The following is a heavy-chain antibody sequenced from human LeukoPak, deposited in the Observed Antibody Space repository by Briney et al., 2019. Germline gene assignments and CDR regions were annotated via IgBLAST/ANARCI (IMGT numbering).Heavy chain of an antibody. D-gene: IGHD6-13*01. CDR1: GFTFDDYA. CDR3: AKDISSSPRYMDV. V-gene: IGHV3-9*03. CDR2: ISWNSGSI. J-gene: IGHJ6*03. Sequence: GGSLRLSCAASGFTFDDYAMHWVRQAPGKGLEWVSGISWNSGSIGYADSVKGRFTISRDNAKNSLYLQMNSLGAEDMALYYCAKDISSSPRYMDVWGKGTTVTVSS.